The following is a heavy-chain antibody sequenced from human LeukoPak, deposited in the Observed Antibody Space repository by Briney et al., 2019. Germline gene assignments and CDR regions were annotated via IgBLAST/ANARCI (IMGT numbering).Heavy chain of an antibody. D-gene: IGHD3-22*01. CDR1: GFTFDDYA. J-gene: IGHJ4*02. V-gene: IGHV3-43*02. Sequence: GGSLRLSCAASGFTFDDYAMHWVRQAPGKGLEWVALISGGGDSTYYADSVKGRFTISRDNSKNSLYLQMNSLTTEDTALYYCTKSTMTLRFDYWGQGTLVTVSS. CDR2: ISGGGDST. CDR3: TKSTMTLRFDY.